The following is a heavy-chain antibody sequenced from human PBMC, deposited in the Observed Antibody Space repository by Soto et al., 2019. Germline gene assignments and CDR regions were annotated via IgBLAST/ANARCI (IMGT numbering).Heavy chain of an antibody. Sequence: SETLSLTCAVYGGSFRGYYWNWIRQVPGKGLEWIGEVNHSGSPNYSPSLKSRVTMSLDTSKNQFSLKLSSVTAADTAVYYCARDAPGVAPYWGQGTLVTVSS. CDR3: ARDAPGVAPY. D-gene: IGHD2-15*01. CDR2: VNHSGSP. CDR1: GGSFRGYY. V-gene: IGHV4-34*01. J-gene: IGHJ4*02.